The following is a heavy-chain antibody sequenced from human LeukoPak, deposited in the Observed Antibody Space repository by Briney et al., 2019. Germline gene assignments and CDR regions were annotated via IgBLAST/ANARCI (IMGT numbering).Heavy chain of an antibody. J-gene: IGHJ4*02. CDR1: RGSINNQY. CDR3: ARGYYGGAVDS. V-gene: IGHV4-4*07. D-gene: IGHD3-16*01. Sequence: ETLSLTCTVSRGSINNQYWSWIRQPAGKGLEWIGRMYTNGESDYNPSLKSRVAMLVDTSKSQFSLKLNYMTAADTALYYCARGYYGGAVDSWGQGILVIVSS. CDR2: MYTNGES.